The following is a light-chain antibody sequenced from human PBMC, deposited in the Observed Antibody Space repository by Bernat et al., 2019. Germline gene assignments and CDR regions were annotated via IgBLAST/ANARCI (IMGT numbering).Light chain of an antibody. CDR2: GAS. Sequence: DIQMTQSPSSLSASVGDRVTITCRPSQYINSYLNWYQQKPGKAPKLLIYGASTLQSGVPSRFSGNPSGTNFTLTISSLQPDDFATYYCQQGYSTPRTFGQGTKVDIK. CDR3: QQGYSTPRT. V-gene: IGKV1-39*01. CDR1: QYINSY. J-gene: IGKJ1*01.